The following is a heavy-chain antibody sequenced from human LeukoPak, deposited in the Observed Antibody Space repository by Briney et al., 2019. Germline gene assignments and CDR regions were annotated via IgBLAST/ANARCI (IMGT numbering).Heavy chain of an antibody. CDR1: GFTFSGYS. J-gene: IGHJ6*03. CDR2: ISSSSGITI. Sequence: PGGSLRLSCAASGFTFSGYSMNWVRQAPGKGLEWVSYISSSSGITIYYADSVKGRFTISRDNAKNSLYLQMNSLRAEDTAVYYCARAASRYVVYYMDVWGKGTTVTVSS. CDR3: ARAASRYVVYYMDV. V-gene: IGHV3-48*01. D-gene: IGHD2-2*01.